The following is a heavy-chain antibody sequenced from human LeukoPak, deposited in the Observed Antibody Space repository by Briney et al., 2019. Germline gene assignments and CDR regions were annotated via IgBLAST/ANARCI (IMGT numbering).Heavy chain of an antibody. V-gene: IGHV3-30*18. J-gene: IGHJ4*02. CDR2: ISYDATNK. CDR3: AKSSDILTGYYSHFEY. D-gene: IGHD3-9*01. Sequence: GGSLRLSCAASGFTFSTYGMHWVRQAPGKGLEWVALISYDATNKYYADSVKGRFTISRDNSKNTLYLQMNSLRAEDTAVYYCAKSSDILTGYYSHFEYWGQGTLVTVSS. CDR1: GFTFSTYG.